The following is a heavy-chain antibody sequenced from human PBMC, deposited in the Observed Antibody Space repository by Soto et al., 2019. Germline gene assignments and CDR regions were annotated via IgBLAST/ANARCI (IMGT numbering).Heavy chain of an antibody. Sequence: QVQLVQSGAEVKKPGASVKVSCKASGGTFSSYTISWVRQAPGQGLEWMGRIIPILGIANYAQKFQGRVTITADISTSTAYMELSKLRSEDTAVYYCARDQGGYCSSTSCQSYYYYYMDVWGKGTTVTVSS. D-gene: IGHD2-2*01. J-gene: IGHJ6*03. CDR1: GGTFSSYT. V-gene: IGHV1-69*08. CDR2: IIPILGIA. CDR3: ARDQGGYCSSTSCQSYYYYYMDV.